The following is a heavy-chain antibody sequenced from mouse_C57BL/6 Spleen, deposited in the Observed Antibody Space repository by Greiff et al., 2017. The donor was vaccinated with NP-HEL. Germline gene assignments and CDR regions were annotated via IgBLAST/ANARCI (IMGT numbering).Heavy chain of an antibody. CDR3: ARRSYGNYGNYYAMDY. Sequence: QVQLQQPGAELVKPGASVKMSCKASGYTFTSYWITWVKQRPGQGLEWIGDIYPGSGSTNYNEKFKSKATLTVDTSSSTAYMQLSSLTSEDSAVYYCARRSYGNYGNYYAMDYWGQGTSVTVSS. J-gene: IGHJ4*01. CDR2: IYPGSGST. CDR1: GYTFTSYW. D-gene: IGHD2-1*01. V-gene: IGHV1-55*01.